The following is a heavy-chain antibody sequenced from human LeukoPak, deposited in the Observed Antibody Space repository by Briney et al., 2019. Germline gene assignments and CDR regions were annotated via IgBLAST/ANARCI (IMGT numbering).Heavy chain of an antibody. CDR3: VRDGHRFDFDY. CDR1: GFSFSSYW. D-gene: IGHD3-10*01. CDR2: IKGDGSDT. V-gene: IGHV3-74*03. Sequence: PGGSLRLSCAASGFSFSSYWMHWVRQVPGKGLVWVSRIKGDGSDTAYAGSAKGRFTISRDNAKNTLYLQMNSLRVDDTAVYYCVRDGHRFDFDYWGQGTLVTVSS. J-gene: IGHJ4*02.